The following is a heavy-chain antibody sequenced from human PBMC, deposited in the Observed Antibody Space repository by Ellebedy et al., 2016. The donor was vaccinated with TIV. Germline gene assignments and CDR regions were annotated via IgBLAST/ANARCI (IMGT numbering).Heavy chain of an antibody. J-gene: IGHJ4*02. CDR1: GFTFSNFP. D-gene: IGHD3-9*01. Sequence: PGGSLRLSCAASGFTFSNFPMHWVRQAPGKGLEWVAVIWYDGFNKDYADSVKGRFTISRDNSKTTLNLEMNSLRAEDTAVYYCAKEQSPYYDILTDSFDYWGQGALVTVSS. CDR2: IWYDGFNK. V-gene: IGHV3-33*06. CDR3: AKEQSPYYDILTDSFDY.